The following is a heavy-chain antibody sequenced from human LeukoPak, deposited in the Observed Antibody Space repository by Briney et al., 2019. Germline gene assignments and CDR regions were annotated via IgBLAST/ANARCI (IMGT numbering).Heavy chain of an antibody. J-gene: IGHJ4*02. Sequence: GGSLRLSCAASGFTFNTFDMHWVRQSTGKGLEWVSTIGTTGGIYYAGSVKGRFTISRENAKSSLYLQMNSLRAADTAVYYCARGRRELKYGPDYWGQGTLVTVSS. D-gene: IGHD3-10*01. CDR2: IGTTGGI. CDR3: ARGRRELKYGPDY. V-gene: IGHV3-13*01. CDR1: GFTFNTFD.